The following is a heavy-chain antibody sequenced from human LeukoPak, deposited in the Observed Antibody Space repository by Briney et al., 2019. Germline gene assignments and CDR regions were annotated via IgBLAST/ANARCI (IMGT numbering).Heavy chain of an antibody. Sequence: SETLSLTCTVSGGSISSYYWSWIRQPPGKGLEWIGYTYYSGSTNYNPSLKSRVTISVDTSKNQFSLKLSSVTAADTAVYYCAASSGGVIALDAFDIWGQGTMVPSLQ. V-gene: IGHV4-59*01. CDR1: GGSISSYY. CDR3: AASSGGVIALDAFDI. J-gene: IGHJ3*02. CDR2: TYYSGST. D-gene: IGHD3-16*02.